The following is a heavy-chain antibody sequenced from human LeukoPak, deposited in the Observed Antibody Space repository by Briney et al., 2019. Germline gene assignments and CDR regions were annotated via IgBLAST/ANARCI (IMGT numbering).Heavy chain of an antibody. J-gene: IGHJ6*02. CDR1: GYTFTGHY. V-gene: IGHV1-2*02. CDR2: INPNSGGT. D-gene: IGHD4-17*01. CDR3: ARTTVTTSRGSYYYGMDV. Sequence: ASVKVSCKASGYTFTGHYMHWVRQAPGQGLEWMGWINPNSGGTNYAQKFQGRVTMTRDTSISTAYMELSRLRSDDTAVYYCARTTVTTSRGSYYYGMDVWGQGTTVTVSS.